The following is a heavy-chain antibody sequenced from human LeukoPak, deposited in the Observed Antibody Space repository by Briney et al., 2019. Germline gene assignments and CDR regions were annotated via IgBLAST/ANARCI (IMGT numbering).Heavy chain of an antibody. CDR1: GFTFSSYE. CDR2: ISSSGSTI. CDR3: ARAQGYCSSTSCYAEYFQH. V-gene: IGHV3-48*03. D-gene: IGHD2-2*01. J-gene: IGHJ1*01. Sequence: GGSLRLSCAASGFTFSSYEMNWVRQAPGKGLEWVSYISSSGSTIYYADSVKGRFTISRDNAENSLYLQMNSLRAEDTAVYYCARAQGYCSSTSCYAEYFQHWGQGTLVTVSS.